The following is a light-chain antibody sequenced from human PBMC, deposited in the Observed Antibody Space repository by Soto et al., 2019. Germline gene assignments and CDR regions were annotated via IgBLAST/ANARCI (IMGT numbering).Light chain of an antibody. CDR1: QSVSSSY. CDR2: GAS. V-gene: IGKV3-20*01. J-gene: IGKJ2*01. CDR3: QHYGSSPPYT. Sequence: EIVLTQSPGTLSLSPGERATLSCRASQSVSSSYLAWYQQKPGQAPRLLIYGASIRVTGIPDRFSGSGSGTDFALTISRLEPEDFAVYYCQHYGSSPPYTFGQGTKLEIK.